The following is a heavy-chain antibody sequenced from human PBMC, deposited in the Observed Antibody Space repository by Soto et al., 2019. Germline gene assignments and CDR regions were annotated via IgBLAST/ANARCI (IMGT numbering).Heavy chain of an antibody. V-gene: IGHV1-18*01. J-gene: IGHJ4*02. CDR2: ISAYNGNT. CDR3: ARSLVGKSGYDLDTDY. D-gene: IGHD5-12*01. CDR1: GYTFTSYG. Sequence: ASVKVSCKASGYTFTSYGISWVRQAPGQGLEWMGWISAYNGNTNYAQKLQGRVTMTTDTSTSTAYMELRSLRSDDTAVYYCARSLVGKSGYDLDTDYWGQGTLVTVSS.